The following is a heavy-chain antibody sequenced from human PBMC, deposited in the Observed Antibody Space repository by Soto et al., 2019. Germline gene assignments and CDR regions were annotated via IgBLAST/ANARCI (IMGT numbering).Heavy chain of an antibody. D-gene: IGHD5-18*01. Sequence: ASVKVSCKASGYTFTGYYMHWVRQAPGQGLEWMGWINPNSGGTNYAQKFQGWVTMTRDTSISTAYMELSRLRSDDTAVYYCARAVDTAMVSDYWRQGTLVTLSS. CDR3: ARAVDTAMVSDY. V-gene: IGHV1-2*04. CDR1: GYTFTGYY. CDR2: INPNSGGT. J-gene: IGHJ4*02.